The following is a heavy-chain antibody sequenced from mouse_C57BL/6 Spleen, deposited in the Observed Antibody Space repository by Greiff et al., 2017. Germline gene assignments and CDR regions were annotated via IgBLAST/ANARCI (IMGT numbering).Heavy chain of an antibody. V-gene: IGHV6-6*01. CDR1: GFTFSDAW. J-gene: IGHJ3*01. CDR2: IRNKANNHAT. CDR3: TPSYGYEGGFAY. Sequence: EVKVVESGGGLVQPGGSMKLSCAASGFTFSDAWMDWVRQSPEKGLEWVAEIRNKANNHATYYAESVKGRFTISRDDSKSSVYLQMNSLRAEDTGIYYCTPSYGYEGGFAYWGQGTLVTVSA. D-gene: IGHD2-9*01.